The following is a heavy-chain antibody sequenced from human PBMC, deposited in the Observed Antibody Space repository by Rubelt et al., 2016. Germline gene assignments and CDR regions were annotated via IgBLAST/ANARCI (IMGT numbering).Heavy chain of an antibody. D-gene: IGHD3-10*01. V-gene: IGHV1-18*01. CDR2: ISAYNGNT. CDR1: GYTFTSYG. CDR3: ARDPLPVRGVIMTPTH. J-gene: IGHJ4*02. Sequence: QVQLVQSGAEVKKPGASVKVSCKASGYTFTSYGISWVRQAPGQGLEWMGWISAYNGNTNYAKKLQCRVTMTTDTSTSTAYMELRSLRSDDTAVYYCARDPLPVRGVIMTPTHWGQGTLVTVSS.